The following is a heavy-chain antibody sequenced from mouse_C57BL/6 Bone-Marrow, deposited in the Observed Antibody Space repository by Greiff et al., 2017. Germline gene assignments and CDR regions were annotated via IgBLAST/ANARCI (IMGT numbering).Heavy chain of an antibody. CDR3: AREGRGREWFAY. D-gene: IGHD3-3*01. V-gene: IGHV1-64*01. Sequence: QVQLQQPGAELVKPGASVKLSCKASGYTFTSYWMNWVKQRPGQGLEWIGMIHPNSGSTNYNEKFKSKATLTVDKSSSTAYMQLSSLTSEDSAVYYCAREGRGREWFAYWGQGTLVTVSA. J-gene: IGHJ3*01. CDR2: IHPNSGST. CDR1: GYTFTSYW.